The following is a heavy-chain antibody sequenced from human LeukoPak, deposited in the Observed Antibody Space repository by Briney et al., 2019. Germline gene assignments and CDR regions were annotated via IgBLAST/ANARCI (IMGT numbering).Heavy chain of an antibody. Sequence: GGSLRLSCAASGFTFSTYGMSWVRQTPGKGLEWVSGISTSGSRTDYAASVKGRFTISRDISENTPYLQMNSLKTEDTAVYYCTTSFYGDYRYFDYWGQGTLVTVSS. CDR1: GFTFSTYG. CDR3: TTSFYGDYRYFDY. J-gene: IGHJ4*02. V-gene: IGHV3-23*01. CDR2: ISTSGSRT. D-gene: IGHD4-17*01.